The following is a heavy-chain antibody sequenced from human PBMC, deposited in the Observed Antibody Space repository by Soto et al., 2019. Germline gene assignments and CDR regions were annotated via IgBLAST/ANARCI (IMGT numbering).Heavy chain of an antibody. CDR2: ISYDGSNK. J-gene: IGHJ6*02. CDR1: GFTFSSYG. CDR3: AKDKEVLSYYDILTGRQTNMDV. D-gene: IGHD3-9*01. V-gene: IGHV3-30*18. Sequence: LRLSCAASGFTFSSYGMHWVRQAPGKGLEWVAVISYDGSNKYYADSVKGRFTISRGNSKNTLYLQMNSLRAEDTAVYYCAKDKEVLSYYDILTGRQTNMDVWGQGTTVTVSS.